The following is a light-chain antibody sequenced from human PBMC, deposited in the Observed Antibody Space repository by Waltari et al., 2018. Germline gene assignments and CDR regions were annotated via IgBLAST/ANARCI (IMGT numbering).Light chain of an antibody. J-gene: IGKJ1*01. CDR2: GAS. CDR1: QSVSFN. CDR3: QQYNNWPKT. Sequence: ETVMTQSTATLSVYPGERATLSCRASQSVSFNLAWYQKKPGQAPRLLIYGASTRATGIPARFSGSGSGTEFTLTISSLQSEDFAVYYCQQYNNWPKTFGLGTKVEIK. V-gene: IGKV3-15*01.